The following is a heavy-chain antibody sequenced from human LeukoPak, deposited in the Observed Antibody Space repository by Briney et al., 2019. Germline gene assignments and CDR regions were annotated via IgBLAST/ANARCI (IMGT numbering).Heavy chain of an antibody. CDR3: AREAFGVVFSFDY. CDR1: GFTFSYYA. D-gene: IGHD3-3*01. J-gene: IGHJ4*02. Sequence: GGSLRLSCAASGFTFSYYAMNWVRQAPGKGLEWVSSISESDDRTYYAESVKGRFTVSRDNSKNTLYLQMNSLRAEDTAVYYCAREAFGVVFSFDYWGQGTLVTVSS. CDR2: ISESDDRT. V-gene: IGHV3-23*01.